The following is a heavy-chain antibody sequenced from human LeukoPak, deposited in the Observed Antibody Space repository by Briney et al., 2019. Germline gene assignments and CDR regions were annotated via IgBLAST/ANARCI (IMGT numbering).Heavy chain of an antibody. V-gene: IGHV3-30*03. Sequence: SCKASGYTFTSYGISWVRQAPGKGLEWVAAISDDGLNTFYIDSVKGRFTISRDDSKNAVSLQMTSLRSEDTTMYYCARRHLRGNTLRGGHHLDPWGLGTLVAVSS. CDR1: GYTFTSYG. J-gene: IGHJ5*02. CDR2: ISDDGLNT. D-gene: IGHD1-14*01. CDR3: ARRHLRGNTLRGGHHLDP.